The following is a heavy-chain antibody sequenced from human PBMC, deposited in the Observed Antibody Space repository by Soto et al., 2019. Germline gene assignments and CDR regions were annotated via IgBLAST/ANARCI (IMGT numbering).Heavy chain of an antibody. CDR1: GYTFTSYG. V-gene: IGHV1-18*01. CDR2: ISAYNGNT. D-gene: IGHD6-13*01. J-gene: IGHJ4*02. Sequence: QVQLVQSGAEVKKPGASVKVSCKASGYTFTSYGISWVRQAPGQGLEWMGWISAYNGNTNYAQKLQGRVTMTTDTSTSTAYMQLRSLRSDDTAVYYCARDLALFIAAAGPQGDYWGQGTLVTVSS. CDR3: ARDLALFIAAAGPQGDY.